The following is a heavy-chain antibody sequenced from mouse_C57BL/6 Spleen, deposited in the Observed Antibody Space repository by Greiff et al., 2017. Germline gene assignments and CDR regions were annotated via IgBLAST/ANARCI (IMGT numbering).Heavy chain of an antibody. CDR2: IDPSDSYT. J-gene: IGHJ4*01. CDR3: ARRDYGSSYVDAMDY. CDR1: GYTFTSYW. Sequence: QVQLQPPGAELVKPGASVKLSCKASGYTFTSYWMQWVKQRPGQGLEWIGEIDPSDSYTNYNQKFKAKATLTVDKSSSTAYMQLKSLTSEDSAVYYCARRDYGSSYVDAMDYWGQGTSVTVSS. V-gene: IGHV1-50*01. D-gene: IGHD1-1*01.